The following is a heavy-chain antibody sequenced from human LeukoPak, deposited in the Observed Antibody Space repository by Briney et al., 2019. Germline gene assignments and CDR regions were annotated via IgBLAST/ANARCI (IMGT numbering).Heavy chain of an antibody. CDR3: ARVRDISGHWGFLDY. CDR1: GFTFSSYA. CDR2: INSDGSNT. D-gene: IGHD6-19*01. Sequence: PGGSLRLSCAVSGFTFSSYAMSWVRQAPGKGLVWVSRINSDGSNTNYADSVKGRFTISRDNAKNTLYLQMNSLRAEDTAVFYCARVRDISGHWGFLDYWGQGTLVTVSS. V-gene: IGHV3-74*01. J-gene: IGHJ4*02.